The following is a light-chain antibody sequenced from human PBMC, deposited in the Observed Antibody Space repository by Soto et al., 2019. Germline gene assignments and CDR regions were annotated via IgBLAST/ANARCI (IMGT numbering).Light chain of an antibody. J-gene: IGKJ4*01. V-gene: IGKV1-39*01. CDR2: AAS. CDR3: QQSYSTPLT. Sequence: DIQITHSPSSLSASVGDRVPITCRSSQSISSYLNWYQQKPGRAPKLLIYAASSLQSGVPSRFSGSGSGTDFTLTISSLQPEDFATYYCQQSYSTPLTLGGGTNVDIK. CDR1: QSISSY.